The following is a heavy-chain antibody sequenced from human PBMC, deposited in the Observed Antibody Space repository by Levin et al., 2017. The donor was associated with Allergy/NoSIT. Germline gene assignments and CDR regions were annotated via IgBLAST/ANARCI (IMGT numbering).Heavy chain of an antibody. CDR3: ARGPATGPVRGAFDI. J-gene: IGHJ3*02. CDR1: GGSISSYY. Sequence: ASETLSLTCTVSGGSISSYYWSWIRQPPGKGLEWIGYIYYSGSTNYNPSLKSRVTISVDTSKNQFSLKLSSVTAADTAVYYCARGPATGPVRGAFDIWGQGTMVTVSS. V-gene: IGHV4-59*01. D-gene: IGHD1-1*01. CDR2: IYYSGST.